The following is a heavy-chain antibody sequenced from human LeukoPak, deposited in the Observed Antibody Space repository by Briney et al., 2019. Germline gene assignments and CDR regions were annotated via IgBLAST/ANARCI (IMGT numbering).Heavy chain of an antibody. J-gene: IGHJ4*02. Sequence: SEKVSCKASGSTFSSYAISWVRQAPGQGLEWMGGIIPIFGTANYAQKFQGRVTITADESTSTAYMELSSLRSEDTAVYYCARGTTVVIPDYCGQGTLVTVSS. D-gene: IGHD4-23*01. CDR3: ARGTTVVIPDY. CDR2: IIPIFGTA. CDR1: GSTFSSYA. V-gene: IGHV1-69*01.